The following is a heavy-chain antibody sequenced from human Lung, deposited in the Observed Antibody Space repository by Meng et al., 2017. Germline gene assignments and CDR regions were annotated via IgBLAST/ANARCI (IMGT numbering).Heavy chain of an antibody. CDR3: AREQSPGHFDY. V-gene: IGHV1-46*01. CDR1: GYTVTSYF. CDR2: INCNNGGT. D-gene: IGHD4-11*01. Sequence: QVQLVQAGAEGMKPGASCKVSCRASGYTVTSYFLHWVRQAPGQGLEWLATINCNNGGTNYAQRFQGRVTLTRDTPTSTVYMELSSLGYEDTAVYYCAREQSPGHFDYLGQGILVTVSS. J-gene: IGHJ4*02.